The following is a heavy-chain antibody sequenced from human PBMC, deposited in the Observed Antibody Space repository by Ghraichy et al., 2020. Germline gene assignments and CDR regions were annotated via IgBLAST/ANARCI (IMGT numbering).Heavy chain of an antibody. V-gene: IGHV3-21*01. J-gene: IGHJ3*02. D-gene: IGHD5-18*01. CDR2: ISSNGIYV. CDR1: GFTFSNYS. Sequence: GESLNISCAASGFTFSNYSMNWVRQAPGKGLECVSSISSNGIYVNYADSVKGRFTISRDNAKNSLYLQMNSLRAEDTAVYYCARPQQTAMARGAFDIWGQGTMVTVS. CDR3: ARPQQTAMARGAFDI.